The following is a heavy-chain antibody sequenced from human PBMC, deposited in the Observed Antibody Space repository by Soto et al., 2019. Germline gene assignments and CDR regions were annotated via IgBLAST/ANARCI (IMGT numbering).Heavy chain of an antibody. CDR3: ARSFNPLGGVAAAGTRGAFDI. V-gene: IGHV3-30-3*01. Sequence: QVQLVESGGGVVQPGRSLRLSCAASGFTFSSYAMHWVRQAPGKGLEWVAVISYDGSNKYYADSVKGRFTISRDNSKNTLYLQMSSLRAEDTAVYYCARSFNPLGGVAAAGTRGAFDIWGQGTMVTVSS. CDR2: ISYDGSNK. CDR1: GFTFSSYA. J-gene: IGHJ3*02. D-gene: IGHD6-13*01.